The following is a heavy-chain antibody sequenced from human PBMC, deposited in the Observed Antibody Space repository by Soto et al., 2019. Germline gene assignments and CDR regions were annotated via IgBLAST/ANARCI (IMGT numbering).Heavy chain of an antibody. Sequence: GGSPRLSCAASGFTFSSYAMHWVRQAPGKGLEWVAVISYDGSNKYYADSVKGRFTISRDNSKNTLYLQMNSLRAEDTAVYYCARGRSRDAFDIWGQGTMVTVSS. J-gene: IGHJ3*02. V-gene: IGHV3-30-3*01. CDR1: GFTFSSYA. CDR3: ARGRSRDAFDI. CDR2: ISYDGSNK.